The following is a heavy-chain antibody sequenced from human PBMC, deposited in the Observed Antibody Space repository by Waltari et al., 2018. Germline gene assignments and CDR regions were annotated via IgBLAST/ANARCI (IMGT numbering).Heavy chain of an antibody. J-gene: IGHJ4*02. CDR3: ARGGSKMATSH. Sequence: QVQLQQWGAGLLKPSETLSLTCAVYGGSFGGYYWGWIRQPPGEGLEWIGEINHSGRTNHNPPLKSRVTIAVDTSKTQFSLKLSSVTAADTAVYYCARGGSKMATSHWGQGTLVTVSS. CDR1: GGSFGGYY. D-gene: IGHD5-12*01. CDR2: INHSGRT. V-gene: IGHV4-34*01.